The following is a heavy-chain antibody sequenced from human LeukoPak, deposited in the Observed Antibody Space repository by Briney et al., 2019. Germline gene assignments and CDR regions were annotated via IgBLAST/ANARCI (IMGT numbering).Heavy chain of an antibody. CDR3: ARDSAGSGSYVGYFEY. J-gene: IGHJ4*01. V-gene: IGHV3-48*03. CDR2: ISSSGSTI. CDR1: GFTFSSYE. Sequence: PGGSLRLSCAASGFTFSSYEMNWVRQAPGKGLEWVPYISSSGSTIYYADSVKGRFTISRDNAKNSLYLQMNSLRAEDTAVYYCARDSAGSGSYVGYFEYWGQGTLVTVSS. D-gene: IGHD3-10*01.